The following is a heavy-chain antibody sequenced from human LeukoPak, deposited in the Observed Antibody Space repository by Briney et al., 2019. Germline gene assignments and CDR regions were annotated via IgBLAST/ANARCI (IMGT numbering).Heavy chain of an antibody. CDR3: AGRPDTSVVAIFDF. J-gene: IGHJ4*02. CDR1: GYTFTGYY. V-gene: IGHV1-2*02. CDR2: INPSSSGT. D-gene: IGHD3-22*01. Sequence: ASVKVSCKASGYTFTGYYVHWVRQAPGQGLGWMGWINPSSSGTNYAQKFQGRVTMTGDTSISTAYMELSRLSSDDTAVYFCAGRPDTSVVAIFDFWGQGTLVTISS.